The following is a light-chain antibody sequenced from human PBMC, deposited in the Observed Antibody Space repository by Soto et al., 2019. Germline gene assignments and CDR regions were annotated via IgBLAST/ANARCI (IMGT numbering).Light chain of an antibody. CDR3: QQYNNWPPWT. J-gene: IGKJ1*01. CDR1: QSISDT. Sequence: GMKQSPAALSVKQGGRATLSCRASQSISDTLAWYQQKPGQAPRLLIHGASTRATGFPARFSGSGSGTDFTLTISSLQSEDFAVYYCQQYNNWPPWTFGQRTNV. V-gene: IGKV3-15*01. CDR2: GAS.